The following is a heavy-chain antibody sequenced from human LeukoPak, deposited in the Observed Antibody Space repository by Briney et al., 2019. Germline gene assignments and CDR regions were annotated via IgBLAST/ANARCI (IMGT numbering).Heavy chain of an antibody. Sequence: SETLSLTCTVSGGSISSSSYYWGWIRQPPGRGLEWIGSIYYSGSTYYNPSLKSRVTISVDTSKNQFSLKLSSVTAADTAVYYCARQLGYCSSTSCYADKVDYWGQGTLVTVSS. V-gene: IGHV4-39*01. D-gene: IGHD2-2*01. CDR3: ARQLGYCSSTSCYADKVDY. CDR1: GGSISSSSYY. J-gene: IGHJ4*02. CDR2: IYYSGST.